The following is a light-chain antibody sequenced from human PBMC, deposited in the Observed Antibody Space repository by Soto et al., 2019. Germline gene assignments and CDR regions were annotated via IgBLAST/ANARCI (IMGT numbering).Light chain of an antibody. J-gene: IGKJ4*01. V-gene: IGKV3-20*01. CDR3: QQYGSSRLT. CDR2: GAS. CDR1: QSVNSRY. Sequence: EIVLTQSPGTLSLSPGERATLSCRASQSVNSRYLAWYQQKPGQAPRLLIYGASSRATGIPDRFSGSGSGTDFTLTIRRLEPEDFAVYYCQQYGSSRLTFGGGTKVEIK.